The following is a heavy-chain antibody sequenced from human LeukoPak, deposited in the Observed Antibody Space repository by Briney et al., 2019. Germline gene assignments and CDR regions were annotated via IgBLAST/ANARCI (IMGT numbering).Heavy chain of an antibody. CDR3: ARHLLGDWYFDL. D-gene: IGHD4/OR15-4a*01. J-gene: IGHJ2*01. V-gene: IGHV4-4*09. CDR1: GGSISSYY. CDR2: IYTSGST. Sequence: PSETLSLTCTVSGGSISSYYWSWIRQPPGKGLEWIGYIYTSGSTNYNPSLKSRVTISVDTSKNQFSLKLSSVTAADTAVYYCARHLLGDWYFDLWGRGTLATVSS.